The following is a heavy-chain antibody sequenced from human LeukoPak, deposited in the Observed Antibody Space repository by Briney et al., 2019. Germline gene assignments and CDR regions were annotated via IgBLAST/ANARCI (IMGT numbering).Heavy chain of an antibody. D-gene: IGHD2-2*01. CDR1: GFTFDDYA. CDR2: ISWDGGST. J-gene: IGHJ4*02. Sequence: GGSLRLSCAASGFTFDDYAMHWVRQAPGKGLEWVSLISWDGGSTYYADSVKGRCTISRDNSKNSLYLQMNSLRAEDTALYYCAKARGYCSSTSCPGYFDYWGQGTLVTVSS. CDR3: AKARGYCSSTSCPGYFDY. V-gene: IGHV3-43D*04.